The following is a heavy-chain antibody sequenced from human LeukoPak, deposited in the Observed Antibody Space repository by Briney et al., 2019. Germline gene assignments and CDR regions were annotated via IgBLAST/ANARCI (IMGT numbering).Heavy chain of an antibody. CDR1: GYSFSDYY. V-gene: IGHV1-46*01. CDR3: ARDLTTQSRREGIFDY. CDR2: INPSGAT. Sequence: ASVKVSCKASGYSFSDYYVHWVRRAPGQGLEWMGIINPSGATSSTQDLNGRVTLTRDMSTGTFYMELTSLRSEDTAVYYCARDLTTQSRREGIFDYWGQGTLVTVSS. J-gene: IGHJ4*02. D-gene: IGHD5-24*01.